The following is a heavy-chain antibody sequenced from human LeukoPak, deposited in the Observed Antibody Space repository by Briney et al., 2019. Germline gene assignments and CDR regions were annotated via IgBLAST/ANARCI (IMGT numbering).Heavy chain of an antibody. Sequence: PSETLSLTCTVTGGSISSYYWSWIRQTRGKGLEWIGYIYYSWITNYNAFIKSPVTISVDTPKNLFSLKLSSVTAADSAVYYCASLRFSDVVVQTWGQGTLVTVSS. CDR2: IYYSWIT. CDR3: ASLRFSDVVVQT. V-gene: IGHV4-59*08. CDR1: GGSISSYY. J-gene: IGHJ4*02. D-gene: IGHD2-2*01.